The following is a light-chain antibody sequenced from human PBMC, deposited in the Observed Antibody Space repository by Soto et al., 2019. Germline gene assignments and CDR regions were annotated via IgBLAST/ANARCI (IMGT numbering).Light chain of an antibody. J-gene: IGKJ2*01. CDR2: GAS. CDR3: QQYNNWPYT. Sequence: EIVMTQSAAILSVSPGERATLSYRASQSVSSNLAWYQQKPGQAPRLLIYGASTRATGIPARFSGSRSGTEFTLTISSLQSEDFAVYYCQQYNNWPYTFGQGTKLEIK. V-gene: IGKV3-15*01. CDR1: QSVSSN.